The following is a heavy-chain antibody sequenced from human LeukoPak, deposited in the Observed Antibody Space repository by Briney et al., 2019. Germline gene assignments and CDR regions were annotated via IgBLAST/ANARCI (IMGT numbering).Heavy chain of an antibody. D-gene: IGHD1-26*01. CDR1: GYTFTGYY. V-gene: IGHV1-2*02. J-gene: IGHJ4*02. CDR2: INPNSGGT. Sequence: ASVKVSRKASGYTFTGYYMHWVRQAPGQGLEWMGWINPNSGGTNYAQKFQGRVTITTDESTSTAYMELSSLRSEDTAVYYCARLWLGRPYFDYWGQGTLVTVSS. CDR3: ARLWLGRPYFDY.